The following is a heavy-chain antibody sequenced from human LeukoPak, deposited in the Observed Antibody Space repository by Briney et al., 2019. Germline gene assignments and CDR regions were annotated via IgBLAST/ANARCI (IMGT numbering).Heavy chain of an antibody. V-gene: IGHV4-34*01. D-gene: IGHD4-17*01. CDR3: ARDTVTTNYYYGMDV. Sequence: SETLSLTCAVYGGSFSGYYWSWIRQPPGKGLEWIGEINHSGSTNYNPSLKSRVTISVDTSKNQFSLKLSSVTAADTAVYYCARDTVTTNYYYGMDVWGQGTTVTVSS. J-gene: IGHJ6*02. CDR2: INHSGST. CDR1: GGSFSGYY.